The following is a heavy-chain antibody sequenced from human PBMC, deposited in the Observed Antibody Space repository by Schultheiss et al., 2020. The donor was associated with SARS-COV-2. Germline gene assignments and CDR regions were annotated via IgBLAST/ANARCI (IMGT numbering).Heavy chain of an antibody. CDR1: EASITAYY. V-gene: IGHV4-59*01. Sequence: SETLSLTCTVSEASITAYYWTWIRQPPGKGLEWIGHVHYSGTTNYSPSLQSRVTISGDTSKNQFSLNLQSVTAADTAVYYCARVPDYGDYDYMDVWGKGTTVTVSS. J-gene: IGHJ6*03. D-gene: IGHD4-17*01. CDR2: VHYSGTT. CDR3: ARVPDYGDYDYMDV.